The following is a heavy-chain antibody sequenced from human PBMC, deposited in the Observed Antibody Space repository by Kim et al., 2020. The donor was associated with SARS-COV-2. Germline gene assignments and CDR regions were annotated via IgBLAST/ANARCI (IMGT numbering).Heavy chain of an antibody. Sequence: SETLSLTCTVSGGSISSYYWSWIRQPPGKGLEWIGYIYYSGSTNYNPSLKSRVTISVDTSKNQFSLKLSSVTAADMAVYYCARVGYCSGGSCYGYWFDPWGQGTLVTVSS. CDR2: IYYSGST. V-gene: IGHV4-59*13. CDR3: ARVGYCSGGSCYGYWFDP. J-gene: IGHJ5*02. CDR1: GGSISSYY. D-gene: IGHD2-15*01.